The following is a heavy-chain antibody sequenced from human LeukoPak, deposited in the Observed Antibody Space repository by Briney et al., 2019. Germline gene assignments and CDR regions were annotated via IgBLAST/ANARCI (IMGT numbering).Heavy chain of an antibody. CDR1: GGSISGDY. V-gene: IGHV4-59*01. CDR2: IYYRGST. D-gene: IGHD3-22*01. CDR3: ARYRSGSYIGGDYLDY. Sequence: SETLSLTCTVSGGSISGDYWSWIRQPPGKGPEWIGYIYYRGSTNYNPSLKSRVTISVDTSKNQFSLTLSSVTAADPAVYYCARYRSGSYIGGDYLDYLGPGTLVTVSS. J-gene: IGHJ4*02.